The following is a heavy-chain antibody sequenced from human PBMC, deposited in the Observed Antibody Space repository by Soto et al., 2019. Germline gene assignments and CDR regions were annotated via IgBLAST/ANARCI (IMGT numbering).Heavy chain of an antibody. Sequence: SVKVSCKASGGTFSSYAISWVRQAPGQGLEWMGGLIPIFGTANYAQKFQGRVTITADKSTSTAYMELSSPRSEDTAVYYCARSGYDYDYYYGMDVWGQGTTVTVSS. V-gene: IGHV1-69*06. CDR3: ARSGYDYDYYYGMDV. CDR2: LIPIFGTA. J-gene: IGHJ6*02. CDR1: GGTFSSYA. D-gene: IGHD5-12*01.